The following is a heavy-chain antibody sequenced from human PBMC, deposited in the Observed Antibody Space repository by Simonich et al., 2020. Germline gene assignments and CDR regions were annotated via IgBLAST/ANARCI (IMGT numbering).Heavy chain of an antibody. V-gene: IGHV3-21*01. CDR3: ARWIAVAGTGAYGMDV. CDR2: ISSSSSYI. D-gene: IGHD6-19*01. J-gene: IGHJ6*02. Sequence: EVQLVESGGGLVKPEGSLRLSCAASGFTFSSYSMNWVRQAPGKGLEWVSSISSSSSYIYYADSVKSRFPISRDNAKNSLYLQMNSLRAEDTAVYYCARWIAVAGTGAYGMDVWGQGTTVTVSS. CDR1: GFTFSSYS.